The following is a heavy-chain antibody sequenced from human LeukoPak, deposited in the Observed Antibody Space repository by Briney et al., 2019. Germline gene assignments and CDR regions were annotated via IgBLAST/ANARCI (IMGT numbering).Heavy chain of an antibody. Sequence: GGSLRLSCAASGFTFDDYGMSWVRHAPGKGLKWVSGISWNGVSTGYADSVKGRFTISRDNAKKSMYLQMNSLRAEDTALYYCARDLASSDVWGKGTTVTVSS. J-gene: IGHJ6*04. CDR1: GFTFDDYG. CDR3: ARDLASSDV. V-gene: IGHV3-20*04. D-gene: IGHD3-16*01. CDR2: ISWNGVST.